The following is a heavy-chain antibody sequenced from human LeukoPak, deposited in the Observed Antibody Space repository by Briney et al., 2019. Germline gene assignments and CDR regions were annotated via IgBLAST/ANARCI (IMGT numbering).Heavy chain of an antibody. Sequence: KASQTLSLTCNVSGVSVSDGRYYWTWIRQHPGKGLEWIGYKYYSGSAKYNPPLKSRLTISVDTSKNQFSLQLTSVTAADTATYYCATPYCSSISCLDVFSMWGQGTRVTVSS. D-gene: IGHD2-2*01. J-gene: IGHJ3*02. CDR3: ATPYCSSISCLDVFSM. V-gene: IGHV4-31*03. CDR2: KYYSGSA. CDR1: GVSVSDGRYY.